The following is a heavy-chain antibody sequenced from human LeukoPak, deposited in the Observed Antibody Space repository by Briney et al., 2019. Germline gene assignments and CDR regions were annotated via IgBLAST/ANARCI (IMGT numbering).Heavy chain of an antibody. CDR3: AKAMGSYPDYHGMDV. D-gene: IGHD2-2*01. V-gene: IGHV3-23*01. CDR2: ISGSGGST. Sequence: GGSLRLSCAASGFTFSSYAMSWVRQAPGKGLEWVSAISGSGGSTYYADSVKGRFTISRDNSKNTLYLQMSSLTAEDTAVYYCAKAMGSYPDYHGMDVWGQGTTVTVSS. CDR1: GFTFSSYA. J-gene: IGHJ6*02.